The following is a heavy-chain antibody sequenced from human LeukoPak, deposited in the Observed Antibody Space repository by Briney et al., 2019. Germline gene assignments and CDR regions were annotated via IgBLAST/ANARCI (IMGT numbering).Heavy chain of an antibody. CDR3: ARPNSYDVGNNAFDI. D-gene: IGHD2/OR15-2a*01. CDR2: IYYSGST. V-gene: IGHV4-59*01. J-gene: IGHJ3*02. CDR1: GGSMSSYY. Sequence: SETLSLTCTVSGGSMSSYYWTWIRQPPGKELEWIGYIYYSGSTHYNPSLKSRVTISVDTSKSQFSLKLNSVTAADTAVYYCARPNSYDVGNNAFDIWGQGTMVTVSS.